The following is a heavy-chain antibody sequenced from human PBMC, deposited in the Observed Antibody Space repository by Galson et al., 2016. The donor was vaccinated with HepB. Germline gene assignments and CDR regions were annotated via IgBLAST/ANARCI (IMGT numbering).Heavy chain of an antibody. J-gene: IGHJ4*02. V-gene: IGHV3-23*01. CDR2: ITGTGGST. CDR1: GFTFSSYA. D-gene: IGHD6-13*01. Sequence: SLRLSCAPSGFTFSSYAMSWVRQAPGKGLEWVSTITGTGGSTYYADSVRGRFTISGDNPKNTLYLQMNSLRADDTAVYYCAKIRGSSWYYFDYWGQGTLVTVSS. CDR3: AKIRGSSWYYFDY.